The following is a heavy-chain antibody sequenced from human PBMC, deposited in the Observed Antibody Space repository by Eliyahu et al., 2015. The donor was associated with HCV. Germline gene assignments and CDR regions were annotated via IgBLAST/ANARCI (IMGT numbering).Heavy chain of an antibody. CDR1: GFSFSXYX. J-gene: IGHJ4*02. Sequence: EVQLVESGXGLVKPGGSLXLSCAASGFSFSXYXXNWVRQAPGKGLEWVSSISSSSSYIHYADSVKGRFTISRDNAKNSLFLQMNSLRAEDTAVYYCAKEGSYYDILTGYSPEYFDYWGQGTLVTVSP. V-gene: IGHV3-21*01. CDR3: AKEGSYYDILTGYSPEYFDY. D-gene: IGHD3-9*01. CDR2: ISSSSSYI.